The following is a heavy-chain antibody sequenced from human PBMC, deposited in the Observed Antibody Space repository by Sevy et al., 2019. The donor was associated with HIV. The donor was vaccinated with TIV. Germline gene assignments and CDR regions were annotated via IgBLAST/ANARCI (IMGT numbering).Heavy chain of an antibody. CDR2: ISGPGYGT. Sequence: GGSLRLSCAASGFTFNTHAMNWVRQAPGKGLEWVSVISGPGYGTNDADSVKGRFTISRDNSKNTRYLQMNRQRDDDTAVYYCAKALNPALESMLEVNLRSLKGFDVWGQGTMVTVSS. J-gene: IGHJ3*01. CDR3: AKALNPALESMLEVNLRSLKGFDV. CDR1: GFTFNTHA. D-gene: IGHD3-22*01. V-gene: IGHV3-23*01.